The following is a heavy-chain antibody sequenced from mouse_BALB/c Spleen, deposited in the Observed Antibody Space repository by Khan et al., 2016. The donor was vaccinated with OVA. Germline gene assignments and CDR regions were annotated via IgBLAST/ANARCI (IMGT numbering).Heavy chain of an antibody. D-gene: IGHD1-2*01. CDR2: ISYSGST. CDR3: ARTARIKD. V-gene: IGHV3-2*02. Sequence: QLVESGPGLVKPSQTLSLTCTVTGYSITSGYGWNWIRPFPGNKLEWMGYISYSGSTNYNPSLKSRISITRDTSKNQFFLQLNSVTTEDTATYYSARTARIKDWGEGTTLTVSS. J-gene: IGHJ2*01. CDR1: GYSITSGYG.